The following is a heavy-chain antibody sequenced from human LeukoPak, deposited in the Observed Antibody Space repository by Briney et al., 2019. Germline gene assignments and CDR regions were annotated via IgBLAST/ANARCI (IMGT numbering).Heavy chain of an antibody. CDR1: GLSLNNHD. D-gene: IGHD1-26*01. CDR2: IGTGGDT. V-gene: IGHV3-13*01. Sequence: GGSLRLSCAASGLSLNNHDMHWVRQVTGKGLEWVSGIGTGGDTYYSNSVKGRFTISREGATNSLYLQMNSLRAEDTAVYYCAKKGATTGDFDYWGQGTLVTVSS. CDR3: AKKGATTGDFDY. J-gene: IGHJ4*02.